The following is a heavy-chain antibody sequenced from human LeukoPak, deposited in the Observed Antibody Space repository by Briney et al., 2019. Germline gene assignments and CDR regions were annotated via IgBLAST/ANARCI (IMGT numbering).Heavy chain of an antibody. CDR2: INHSGST. J-gene: IGHJ4*02. D-gene: IGHD3-22*01. CDR3: ARGPDYYDSSGYSDYFDY. V-gene: IGHV4-34*01. Sequence: SETLSLTCAVYGGSFSGYHWSWIRQPPGKGLEWIGEINHSGSTNYNPSLKSRVTISVDTSKNQFSLKLSSVTAADTAVYYCARGPDYYDSSGYSDYFDYWGQGTLVTVSS. CDR1: GGSFSGYH.